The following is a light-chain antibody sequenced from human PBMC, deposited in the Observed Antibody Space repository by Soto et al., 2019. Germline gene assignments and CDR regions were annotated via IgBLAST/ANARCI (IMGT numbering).Light chain of an antibody. CDR1: ISDVGGYNY. CDR3: SSYTSSSSWV. Sequence: QSALTQPASVSGSPGQSITISCTGTISDVGGYNYVSWYQQHPGKAPKLMIYDVSNRPSGVSNRFSGSKSGNTASLTISGLQAEDEADYYCSSYTSSSSWVFGGGIKVTVL. V-gene: IGLV2-14*01. CDR2: DVS. J-gene: IGLJ3*02.